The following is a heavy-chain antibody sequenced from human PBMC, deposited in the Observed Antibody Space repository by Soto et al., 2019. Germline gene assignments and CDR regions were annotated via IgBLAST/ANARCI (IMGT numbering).Heavy chain of an antibody. J-gene: IGHJ6*02. V-gene: IGHV3-13*01. CDR3: ARARKDYYYGMDV. CDR1: GFTFISYD. CDR2: IGTAGDT. Sequence: WGSLRLSFAASGFTFISYDIHCFRQATGKGLEWVSAIGTAGDTYYPGSVKGRFTISRENAKNSLYLQMNSLRAGDTAVYYCARARKDYYYGMDVWGQGTTVTVSS.